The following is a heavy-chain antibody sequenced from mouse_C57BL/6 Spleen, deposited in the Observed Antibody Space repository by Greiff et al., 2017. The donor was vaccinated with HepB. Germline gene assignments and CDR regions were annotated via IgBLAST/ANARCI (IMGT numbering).Heavy chain of an antibody. CDR2: ISSGGSYT. D-gene: IGHD2-1*01. CDR1: GFTFSSYG. J-gene: IGHJ2*01. Sequence: EVHLVESGGDLVKPGGSLKLSCAASGFTFSSYGMSWVRQTPDKRLEWVATISSGGSYTYYPDSVKGRFTISRDNAKNTLYLQMSSLKSEDTAMYYCARLDYGNYYFDYWGQGTTLTVSS. V-gene: IGHV5-6*01. CDR3: ARLDYGNYYFDY.